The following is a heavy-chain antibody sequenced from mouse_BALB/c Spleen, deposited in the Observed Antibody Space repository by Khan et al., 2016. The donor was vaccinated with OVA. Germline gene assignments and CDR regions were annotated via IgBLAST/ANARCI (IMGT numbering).Heavy chain of an antibody. Sequence: QVQLQQSGPELVKPGASVKMSCKASGHTFTAYYINWVKQTPGQGLQWIGWIHPGSANTKYNERFKGKATLTVDTSSSTAYMQLSGLTSEDTAVYFCAGGFDCWGHGTTLTVSS. V-gene: IGHV1-84*02. CDR2: IHPGSANT. CDR1: GHTFTAYY. J-gene: IGHJ2*01. CDR3: AGGFDC.